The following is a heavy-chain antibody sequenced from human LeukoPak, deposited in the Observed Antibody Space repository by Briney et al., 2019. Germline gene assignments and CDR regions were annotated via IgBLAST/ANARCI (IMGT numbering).Heavy chain of an antibody. V-gene: IGHV3-23*01. D-gene: IGHD3-22*01. Sequence: PGGSLRLFCVGSGFSFSSYAMSWVRQAPGKGLEWVSSISSSGGNTYYADSVKGRFTISRDDSRNTLYLQMNSLRAEDTAVYYCAKGSYYDSSGSFYFDYWGQGTLVTVSS. J-gene: IGHJ4*02. CDR3: AKGSYYDSSGSFYFDY. CDR2: ISSSGGNT. CDR1: GFSFSSYA.